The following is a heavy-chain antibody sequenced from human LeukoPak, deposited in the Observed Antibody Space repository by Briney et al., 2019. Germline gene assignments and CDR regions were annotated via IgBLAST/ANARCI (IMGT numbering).Heavy chain of an antibody. Sequence: SETLSLTCTVSGGSISSSSYYWGWIRQPPGKGLEWIGYIYYSGSTNYNPSLKSRVTISVDTSKNQFSLKLSSVTAADTAVYYCARDLGPYDAFDIWGRGTMVTVSS. CDR3: ARDLGPYDAFDI. J-gene: IGHJ3*02. D-gene: IGHD3-10*01. CDR2: IYYSGST. V-gene: IGHV4-61*01. CDR1: GGSISSSSYY.